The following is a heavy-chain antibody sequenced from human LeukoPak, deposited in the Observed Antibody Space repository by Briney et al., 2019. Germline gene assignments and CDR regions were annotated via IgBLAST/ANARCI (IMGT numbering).Heavy chain of an antibody. Sequence: GGSLRLSCAASGFTFSSYAMSWVRQAPGKGLEWVSAISGSGGRTYYADSVKGRFTISRDNSKNTLYLQMNSLRAEDTAVYYCAKRLGMADAFDIWGQGTMVTVSS. CDR2: ISGSGGRT. CDR1: GFTFSSYA. V-gene: IGHV3-23*01. D-gene: IGHD6-13*01. CDR3: AKRLGMADAFDI. J-gene: IGHJ3*02.